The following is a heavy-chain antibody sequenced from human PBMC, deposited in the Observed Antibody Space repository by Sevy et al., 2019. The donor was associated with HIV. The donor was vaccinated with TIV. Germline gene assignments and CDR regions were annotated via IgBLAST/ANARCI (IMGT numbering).Heavy chain of an antibody. V-gene: IGHV3-33*01. CDR2: IWYDGSKK. J-gene: IGHJ4*02. CDR1: GFTFSTYG. CDR3: ARGICSSTSCYLDY. D-gene: IGHD2-2*01. Sequence: GGSLRLSCAASGFTFSTYGMHWVRQAPGKGLEWVAIIWYDGSKKYYADSMKGRFTISRDSSKNTLFLQMNSLRAEDTAVYYCARGICSSTSCYLDYWGRGTLVTVSS.